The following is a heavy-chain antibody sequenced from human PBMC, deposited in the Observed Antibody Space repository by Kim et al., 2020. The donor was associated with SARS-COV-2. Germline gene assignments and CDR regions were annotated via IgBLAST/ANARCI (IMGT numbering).Heavy chain of an antibody. CDR2: MNPNSGNT. CDR1: GYTFTSYD. CDR3: ARFGALLYSSSPQQDLGFDY. D-gene: IGHD6-6*01. Sequence: ASVKVSCKASGYTFTSYDINWVRQATGQGLEWMGWMNPNSGNTGYAQKFQGRVTMTRNTSISTVYMELSSLRSEDTAVYYCARFGALLYSSSPQQDLGFDYWGQGTLVTVSS. V-gene: IGHV1-8*01. J-gene: IGHJ4*02.